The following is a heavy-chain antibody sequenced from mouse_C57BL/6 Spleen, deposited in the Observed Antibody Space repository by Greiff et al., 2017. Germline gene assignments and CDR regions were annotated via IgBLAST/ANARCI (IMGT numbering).Heavy chain of an antibody. D-gene: IGHD2-4*01. V-gene: IGHV1-22*01. Sequence: VQLQQSGPELVKPGASVKMSCKASGYTFTDYNMHWVKQSHGKSLEWIGYINPNNGGTSYNQKFKGKATLTVNKSSSAAYMELRSLTSEDSAVYYCARSHYDYDERRWDYWGQGTSVTVSS. J-gene: IGHJ4*01. CDR3: ARSHYDYDERRWDY. CDR2: INPNNGGT. CDR1: GYTFTDYN.